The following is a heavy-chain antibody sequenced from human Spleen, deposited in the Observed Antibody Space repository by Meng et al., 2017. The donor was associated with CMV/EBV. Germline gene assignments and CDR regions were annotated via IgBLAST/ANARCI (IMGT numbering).Heavy chain of an antibody. CDR2: TNRDGSST. D-gene: IGHD1-26*01. Sequence: EVQLGEAGGCLVQPGESLGPSCAASGFTFNSHWMHWVRQAPGKGLVWVSRTNRDGSSTSYADSVKGRFTISRDNAKSTLYLQMNSLRAEDTAVYYCARGVGESLGWEMGYWGQGTLVTVSS. CDR3: ARGVGESLGWEMGY. CDR1: GFTFNSHW. V-gene: IGHV3-74*01. J-gene: IGHJ4*02.